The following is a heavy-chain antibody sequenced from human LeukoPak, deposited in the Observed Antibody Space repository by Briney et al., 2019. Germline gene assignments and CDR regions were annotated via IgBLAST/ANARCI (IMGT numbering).Heavy chain of an antibody. CDR3: ASQTGGTQFDY. Sequence: ASVKVSCKASGGTFSSYTISWVLQAPGHGLEWMGRIIPILGIANYAQKFQGRVTITADKSTSTAYMELSSLRSEDTAVYYCASQTGGTQFDYWGQGTLVTVSS. D-gene: IGHD7-27*01. CDR2: IIPILGIA. J-gene: IGHJ4*02. V-gene: IGHV1-69*02. CDR1: GGTFSSYT.